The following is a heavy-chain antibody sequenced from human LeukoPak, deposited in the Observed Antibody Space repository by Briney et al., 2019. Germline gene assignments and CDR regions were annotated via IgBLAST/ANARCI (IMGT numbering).Heavy chain of an antibody. V-gene: IGHV3-23*01. CDR1: GFTFSRAW. CDR3: AKHSTGVEC. D-gene: IGHD3-10*01. J-gene: IGHJ2*01. Sequence: PGGSLRLSCATSGFTFSRAWMHWVRQAPGKGLEWVSAISGSGGSTYYADSVKGRFTISRDNSKNTLYLQMNSLRAEDTAVYYCAKHSTGVECWGRGTLVTVSS. CDR2: ISGSGGST.